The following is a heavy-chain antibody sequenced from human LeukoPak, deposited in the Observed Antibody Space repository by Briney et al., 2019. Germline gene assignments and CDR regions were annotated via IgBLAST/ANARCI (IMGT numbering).Heavy chain of an antibody. CDR2: INHSGST. CDR1: GGSFSGYY. CDR3: ARELGSIAAPYDYYYYYMDV. V-gene: IGHV4-34*01. D-gene: IGHD6-6*01. J-gene: IGHJ6*03. Sequence: PSETLSLTCAVYGGSFSGYYWSWIRQPPGNGLEWIGEINHSGSTNYNPSLKSRVTISVDTSKNQFSLKLSSVTAADTAVYYCARELGSIAAPYDYYYYYMDVWGKGTTVTVSS.